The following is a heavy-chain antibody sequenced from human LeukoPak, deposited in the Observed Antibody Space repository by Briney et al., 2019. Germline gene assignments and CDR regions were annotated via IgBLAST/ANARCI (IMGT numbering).Heavy chain of an antibody. CDR2: LSGSTGST. Sequence: PGGSLRLSCAASGFNFSSYAMSWVRQAPGKGLEWVSSLSGSTGSTYYADSVKGRFTISRDNSKNTLYLQMNSLRAEDTAVYYCAKDYFVVIVGDAFDIWGQGTRVTVSS. CDR1: GFNFSSYA. CDR3: AKDYFVVIVGDAFDI. V-gene: IGHV3-23*01. J-gene: IGHJ3*02. D-gene: IGHD2/OR15-2a*01.